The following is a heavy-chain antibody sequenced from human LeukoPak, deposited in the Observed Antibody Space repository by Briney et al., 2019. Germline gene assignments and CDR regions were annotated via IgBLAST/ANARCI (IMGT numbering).Heavy chain of an antibody. CDR1: GYSFTTYW. D-gene: IGHD2-2*01. V-gene: IGHV5-51*01. J-gene: IGHJ4*02. CDR2: IYPDDPDA. CDR3: ARQGYCSSTSCYVDF. Sequence: GESLKISCKASGYSFTTYWLAWVRQMPGKGLEWMGIIYPDDPDARYRPSFQGQVTISADKSISTAYLQWSSLKASDTAMYYCARQGYCSSTSCYVDFWGQGTLVTVSS.